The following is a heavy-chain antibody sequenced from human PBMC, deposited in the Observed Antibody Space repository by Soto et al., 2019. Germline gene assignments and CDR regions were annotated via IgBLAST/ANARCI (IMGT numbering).Heavy chain of an antibody. Sequence: EVQLVESGGDLVQPGGSLRLSCTASGFTLSDNWMTWVRQAPGKGLEWVAHIKEVGSEKNYVDSVKGRFTISRDNAKNSLFLQMNGLRVEDTAVYYCVRGRSLSGYWGQGTLVTVSS. V-gene: IGHV3-7*04. CDR2: IKEVGSEK. CDR3: VRGRSLSGY. D-gene: IGHD3-16*01. CDR1: GFTLSDNW. J-gene: IGHJ4*02.